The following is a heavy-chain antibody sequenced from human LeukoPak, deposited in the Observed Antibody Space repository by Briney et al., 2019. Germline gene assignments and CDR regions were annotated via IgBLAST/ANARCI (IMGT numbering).Heavy chain of an antibody. V-gene: IGHV3-48*01. CDR1: GFTFSTYN. J-gene: IGHJ4*02. CDR3: AREWGITTPLDY. D-gene: IGHD3-10*01. CDR2: ISSTRTTI. Sequence: GGSLRLSCAASGFTFSTYNMNWVRQAPGKGLEWVSYISSTRTTIYYADSVKGRFTISRDNAKNSLYLQMNSLRAEDTAVYYCAREWGITTPLDYWGQGTLVTVSS.